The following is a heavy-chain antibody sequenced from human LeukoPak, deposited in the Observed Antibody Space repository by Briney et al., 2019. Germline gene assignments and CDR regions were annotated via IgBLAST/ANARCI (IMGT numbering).Heavy chain of an antibody. Sequence: PSETLSLTCTVSGSSISSYYWSWIRQPPGKGQEWIGYIYYSGSTNYNPSLKSRVTISVDTSKNQFSLKLSSATAADTAVYYCARGATIFGYMDVWGKGTTVTVSS. CDR3: ARGATIFGYMDV. CDR2: IYYSGST. J-gene: IGHJ6*03. CDR1: GSSISSYY. D-gene: IGHD3-3*01. V-gene: IGHV4-59*01.